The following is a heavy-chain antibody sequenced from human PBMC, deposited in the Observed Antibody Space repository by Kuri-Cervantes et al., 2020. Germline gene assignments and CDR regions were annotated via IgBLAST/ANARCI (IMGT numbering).Heavy chain of an antibody. CDR3: AKAGFDSSGYFFFDS. D-gene: IGHD3-22*01. CDR1: GFTFSSYA. V-gene: IGHV3-23*01. J-gene: IGHJ4*02. CDR2: ISGSAGST. Sequence: GESLKISCAASGFTFSSYAMSWVRQAPGKGLEWISGISGSAGSTYYADSVKGRFTISRDNFRNTLFLQMNSLRADDTAVYYCAKAGFDSSGYFFFDSWGQGTLVTVSS.